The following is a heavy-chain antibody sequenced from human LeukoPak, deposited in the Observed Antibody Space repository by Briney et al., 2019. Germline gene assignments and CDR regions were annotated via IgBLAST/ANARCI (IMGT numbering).Heavy chain of an antibody. Sequence: EALKNSCKASGYRFSPDLIARGGPIARERPGWRGIIFPIDSETTYSPSFQGQVTISADKSISTAYLQWSSLKASDTAMYYCTRGCSGGSCSRDAMDVWGQGTMVTVSS. D-gene: IGHD2-15*01. CDR3: TRGCSGGSCSRDAMDV. J-gene: IGHJ6*02. CDR2: IFPIDSET. CDR1: GYRFSPDL. V-gene: IGHV5-51*01.